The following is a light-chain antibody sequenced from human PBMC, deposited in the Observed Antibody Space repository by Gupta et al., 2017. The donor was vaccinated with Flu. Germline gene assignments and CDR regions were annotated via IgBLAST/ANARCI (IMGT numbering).Light chain of an antibody. CDR3: SSYTSISTFYV. CDR1: SSDVGRSDS. J-gene: IGLJ1*01. Sequence: QSALTQPASIPGSPGQSNTISCPGTSSDVGRSDSVSWYQQHPGKAPKLLIYDVSSRPSGVSSRFSGSKSGNTASLTISGLQAEDETDYYCSSYTSISTFYVFGSGTKVTVL. CDR2: DVS. V-gene: IGLV2-14*03.